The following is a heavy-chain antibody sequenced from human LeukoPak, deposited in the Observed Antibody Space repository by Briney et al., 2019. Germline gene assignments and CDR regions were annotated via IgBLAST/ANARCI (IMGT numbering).Heavy chain of an antibody. V-gene: IGHV4-61*08. D-gene: IGHD3-10*01. CDR3: ARVTMVRGVGGYFDY. Sequence: SQTLSLTCTVSGGSINNGGYYWSWIRQPPGKGLEWIGYIYYSGSTNYNPSLKSRVTISVDTSKNQFSLKLSSVTAADTAVYYCARVTMVRGVGGYFDYWGQGTLVTVSS. CDR1: GGSINNGGYY. CDR2: IYYSGST. J-gene: IGHJ4*02.